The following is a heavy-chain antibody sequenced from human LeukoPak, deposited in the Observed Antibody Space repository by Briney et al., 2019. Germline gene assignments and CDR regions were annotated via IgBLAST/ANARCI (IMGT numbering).Heavy chain of an antibody. CDR1: GFTFSSYA. V-gene: IGHV3-23*01. CDR2: ISGSGGST. D-gene: IGHD1-26*01. CDR3: AKDRSGSYSCDY. Sequence: GGSLRLSCAASGFTFSSYAMSWVRQAPGKELEWVSAISGSGGSTYYADSVKGRFTISRDNSKNTLYLQMNSLRAEDTAVYYCAKDRSGSYSCDYWGQGTLVTVSS. J-gene: IGHJ4*02.